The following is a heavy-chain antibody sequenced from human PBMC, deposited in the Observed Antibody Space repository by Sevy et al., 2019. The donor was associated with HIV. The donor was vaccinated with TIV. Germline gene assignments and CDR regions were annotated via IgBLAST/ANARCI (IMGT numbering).Heavy chain of an antibody. CDR1: GFPVSSSY. D-gene: IGHD2-2*02. Sequence: GGSLRLSCAASGFPVSSSYMNWVRQAPGKGLEWVSVLYSGSKTDYADSVKGRFTISRDNSKNTLYLQMNSLRAEDTAVYYCARDTNTFYYGMDVWGQGTTVTVSS. CDR2: LYSGSKT. J-gene: IGHJ6*02. V-gene: IGHV3-53*01. CDR3: ARDTNTFYYGMDV.